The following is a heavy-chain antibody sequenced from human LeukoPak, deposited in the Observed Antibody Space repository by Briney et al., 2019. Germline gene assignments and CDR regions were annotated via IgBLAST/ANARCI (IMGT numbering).Heavy chain of an antibody. D-gene: IGHD1-26*01. J-gene: IGHJ4*02. CDR2: ISSSGSSI. CDR3: ARGRGSYIYYFDY. Sequence: GGSLRLSCAASGFTSSDYYMNWIRQAPGKGLEWVSYISSSGSSIYYADSVKGRFTSSRDNAKNSLYLQMNSLRAEDTAVYYCARGRGSYIYYFDYWGQGTLVTVSS. V-gene: IGHV3-11*04. CDR1: GFTSSDYY.